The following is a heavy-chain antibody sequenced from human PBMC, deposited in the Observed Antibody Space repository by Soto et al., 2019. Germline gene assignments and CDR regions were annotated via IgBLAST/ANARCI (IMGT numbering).Heavy chain of an antibody. D-gene: IGHD3-22*01. CDR3: ARDGYYYDSSGYPVGGHYYYCYGMDV. J-gene: IGHJ6*02. CDR2: IWYDGSNK. CDR1: GFTFSSYG. Sequence: GGSLRLSCAASGFTFSSYGMHWVRQAPGKGLEWVAVIWYDGSNKYYADSVKGRFTISRDNSKNTLYLQMNSLRAEDTAVYYCARDGYYYDSSGYPVGGHYYYCYGMDVWGQGTTVTVSS. V-gene: IGHV3-33*01.